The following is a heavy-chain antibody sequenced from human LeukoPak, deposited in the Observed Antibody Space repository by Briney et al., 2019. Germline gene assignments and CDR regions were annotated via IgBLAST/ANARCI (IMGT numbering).Heavy chain of an antibody. CDR2: IYTSGST. Sequence: KPSETLSLACTVSGGSISSYYWSWIRQPAGKGLEWIGRIYTSGSTNYNPSLKSRVTMSVDTSKNRFSLMLTSVTAADTAVYYCARQVSDYFYYYIDVWGEGTTVIVSS. CDR3: ARQVSDYFYYYIDV. V-gene: IGHV4-4*07. J-gene: IGHJ6*03. CDR1: GGSISSYY.